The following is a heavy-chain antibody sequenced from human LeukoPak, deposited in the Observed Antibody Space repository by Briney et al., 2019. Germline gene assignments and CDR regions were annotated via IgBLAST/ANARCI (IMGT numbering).Heavy chain of an antibody. CDR1: GFTFSSYS. V-gene: IGHV3-21*01. CDR2: ISSSSSYI. J-gene: IGHJ3*02. CDR3: ARVRGRMVAFDI. D-gene: IGHD2-8*01. Sequence: GGSLRLSCAASGFTFSSYSMNWVRQAPGKGLEWVSSISSSSSYIYYADSVKGRFTISRDNAKNSLYLQMNSLRAEDTAVYYCARVRGRMVAFDIWGQGTMVTVSS.